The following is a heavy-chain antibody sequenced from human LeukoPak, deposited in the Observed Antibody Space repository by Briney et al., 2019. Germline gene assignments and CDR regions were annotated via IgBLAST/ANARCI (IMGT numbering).Heavy chain of an antibody. CDR3: AREEPGEYYGGNSVDY. CDR1: GFTFSSYS. J-gene: IGHJ4*02. CDR2: ISSSSSTI. Sequence: QPGGSLRLSCAASGFTFSSYSMNWVRQAPGKGLEWVAYISSSSSTIYYADSVKGRFTISRDNAKNSLYLQMNSLRAEDTAVYYCAREEPGEYYGGNSVDYWGQGTLVTVSS. D-gene: IGHD4-23*01. V-gene: IGHV3-48*04.